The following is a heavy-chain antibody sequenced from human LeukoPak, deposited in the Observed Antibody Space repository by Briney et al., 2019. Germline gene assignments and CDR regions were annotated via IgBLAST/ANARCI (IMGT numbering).Heavy chain of an antibody. Sequence: ASVKVSCKASGYTFTSYGISWVRQAPGQGLEWMGWISAYNGNTNYAQKLQGRVTMTTDTSTSTAYMELRSLRSDDTAVYYCAREGRRYCSSTSCYTVLDYWGQGTLVTVSS. V-gene: IGHV1-18*01. CDR1: GYTFTSYG. CDR2: ISAYNGNT. J-gene: IGHJ4*02. D-gene: IGHD2-2*02. CDR3: AREGRRYCSSTSCYTVLDY.